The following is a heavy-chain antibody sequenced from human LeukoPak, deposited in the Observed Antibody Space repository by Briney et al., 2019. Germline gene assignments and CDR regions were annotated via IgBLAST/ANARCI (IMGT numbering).Heavy chain of an antibody. CDR3: ARDDRYGGSYQVDY. D-gene: IGHD1-26*01. Sequence: GESLKISCKGSGYSFTSYWIGWVRQAPGQGLEWIGWISAYNGNTNYAQKLQGRVTMTTDTSTSTAYMELRSLRSDDTAVYYCARDDRYGGSYQVDYWGQGTLVTVSS. CDR2: ISAYNGNT. J-gene: IGHJ4*02. V-gene: IGHV1-18*04. CDR1: GYSFTSYW.